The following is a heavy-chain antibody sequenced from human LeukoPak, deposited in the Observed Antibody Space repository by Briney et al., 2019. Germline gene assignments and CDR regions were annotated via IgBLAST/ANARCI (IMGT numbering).Heavy chain of an antibody. Sequence: GGSLRLSCAASGFSFSTLWLTWVGQAPGKGLELVASINQHGIEKYYVDSVKGRFTISRDNAKNSLYLQMNSLRAEDTAVYYCARVVVSHTNWFDPWGQGTLVTVSS. V-gene: IGHV3-7*05. J-gene: IGHJ5*02. CDR1: GFSFSTLW. CDR2: INQHGIEK. D-gene: IGHD5/OR15-5a*01. CDR3: ARVVVSHTNWFDP.